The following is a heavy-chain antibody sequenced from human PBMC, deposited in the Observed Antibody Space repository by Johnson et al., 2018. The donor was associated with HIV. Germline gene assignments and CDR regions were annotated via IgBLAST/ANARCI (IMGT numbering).Heavy chain of an antibody. CDR2: IASSDSPI. J-gene: IGHJ3*02. CDR3: ARGRGVQFLEWPTGLWSAFDI. D-gene: IGHD3-3*01. CDR1: GFTFSDYY. V-gene: IGHV3-11*04. Sequence: VRLVESGGGVVRPGGSLRLSCAASGFTFSDYYMSWIRQAPGKGLEWVSYIASSDSPIYYADSVKGRFTISRDNAKNSLYLQMNTLRAEDTAVYYCARGRGVQFLEWPTGLWSAFDIWGQGTMVTVSS.